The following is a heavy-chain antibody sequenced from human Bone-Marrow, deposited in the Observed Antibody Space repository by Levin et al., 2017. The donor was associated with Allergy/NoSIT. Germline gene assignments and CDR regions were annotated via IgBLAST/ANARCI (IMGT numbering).Heavy chain of an antibody. Sequence: GSLRLSCAVYGGSFSGYYWSWIRQPPGKGLEWIGEINHSGSTNYNPSLKSRVTISVDTSKNQFSLKLSSVTAADTAVYYCPRGVVTAITDDWYFDLWGRGTLVTVSS. CDR1: GGSFSGYY. J-gene: IGHJ2*01. V-gene: IGHV4-34*01. CDR3: PRGVVTAITDDWYFDL. CDR2: INHSGST. D-gene: IGHD2-21*02.